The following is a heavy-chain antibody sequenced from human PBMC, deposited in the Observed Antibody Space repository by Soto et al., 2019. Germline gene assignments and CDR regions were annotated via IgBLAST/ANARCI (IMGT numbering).Heavy chain of an antibody. V-gene: IGHV2-26*01. J-gene: IGHJ5*02. D-gene: IGHD3-10*01. Sequence: QVTLKESGPVLVKPTETLTLTCTVSGFSLSNARMGVSWIRQPPGKALEWLAHISSNDEKSYSTSLKSRLTISKDTSKSQVVLTMTNMDPVDTATYYCARSTGGWFDPWGQGTLVTVSS. CDR2: ISSNDEK. CDR1: GFSLSNARMG. CDR3: ARSTGGWFDP.